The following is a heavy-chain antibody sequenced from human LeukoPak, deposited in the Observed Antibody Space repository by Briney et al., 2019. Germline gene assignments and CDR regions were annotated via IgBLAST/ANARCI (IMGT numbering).Heavy chain of an antibody. V-gene: IGHV1-18*01. CDR2: ISAYNGNT. CDR1: GYTFTSYG. D-gene: IGHD1-14*01. CDR3: ARYKSRRVSLGSDFDY. J-gene: IGHJ4*02. Sequence: ASVTVSCKASGYTFTSYGISWVRQAPGQGLEWMGWISAYNGNTNYAQKLQGRVTMTTDTSTSTAYMELRSLRSDDTAVYYCARYKSRRVSLGSDFDYWGQGTLVTVSS.